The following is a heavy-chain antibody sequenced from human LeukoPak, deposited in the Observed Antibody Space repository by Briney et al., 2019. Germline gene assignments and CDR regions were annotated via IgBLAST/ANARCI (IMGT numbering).Heavy chain of an antibody. CDR2: IKQDGSEK. J-gene: IGHJ4*02. V-gene: IGHV3-7*01. CDR1: GFTFSTYN. CDR3: ARDLVGANFDY. Sequence: GGSLRLSCEASGFTFSTYNMSWVRQAPGKVLEWVANIKQDGSEKYYVDSVKGRFTISRDNAKNSLYLQMNSLRAEDTAVYYCARDLVGANFDYWGQGTLVTVSS. D-gene: IGHD1-26*01.